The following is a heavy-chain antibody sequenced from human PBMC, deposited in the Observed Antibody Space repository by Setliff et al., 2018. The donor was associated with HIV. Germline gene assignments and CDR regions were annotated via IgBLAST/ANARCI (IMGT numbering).Heavy chain of an antibody. CDR3: AKGFSRIVAVISDY. J-gene: IGHJ4*02. Sequence: GGSLRLSCAASGFTFNTYWMHWVRQSPGKGLEWVSVIYSDGSSTYYADSVKGRFTISRDNSKNTLYLQMNSLRAEDTAIYYCAKGFSRIVAVISDYWGLGTLVTVSS. CDR1: GFTFNTYW. V-gene: IGHV3-23*03. D-gene: IGHD3-22*01. CDR2: IYSDGSST.